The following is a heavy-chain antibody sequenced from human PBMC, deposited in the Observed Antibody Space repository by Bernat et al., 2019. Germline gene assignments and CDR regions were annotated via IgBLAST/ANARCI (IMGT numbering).Heavy chain of an antibody. CDR3: AKEDSSGWSDAFDI. V-gene: IGHV3-30*18. CDR1: GFTCSSYG. Sequence: QVQLVESGGGVVQPGRSLRLSCAASGFTCSSYGMHWVRQAPGKGLEWVAVISYDGSNKYYADSVKGRFTISRDNSKNTLYLQMNSLRAEDTAVYYCAKEDSSGWSDAFDIWGQGTMVTVSS. D-gene: IGHD6-19*01. CDR2: ISYDGSNK. J-gene: IGHJ3*02.